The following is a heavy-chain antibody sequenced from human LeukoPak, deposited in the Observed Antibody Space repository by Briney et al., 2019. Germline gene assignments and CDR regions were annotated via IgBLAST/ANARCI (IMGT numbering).Heavy chain of an antibody. D-gene: IGHD4-11*01. J-gene: IGHJ4*02. CDR1: GYTFSKHG. Sequence: VGSVKGSLKASGYTFSKHGISRGRPAPWQGLEWMGWISAYNGKTDYAQNFQGRVTMTTDTSASTVYMELRSLRSDDTALYYCARDRSTHDYWGQGTLVTVSS. CDR2: ISAYNGKT. CDR3: ARDRSTHDY. V-gene: IGHV1-18*01.